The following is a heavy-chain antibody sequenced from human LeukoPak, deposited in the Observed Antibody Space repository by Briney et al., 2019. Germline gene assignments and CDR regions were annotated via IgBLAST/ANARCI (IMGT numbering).Heavy chain of an antibody. CDR3: ANEVRPNDY. J-gene: IGHJ4*02. D-gene: IGHD1-1*01. V-gene: IGHV3-23*01. CDR1: GFSFSSHA. CDR2: IDISGGTT. Sequence: GGSLRLSCAVSGFSFSSHAMCWVRQAPGKGLEWVSSIDISGGTTYYTDSVSSRFTISRDNSKNTLYLEMNSLTVEDTALYYCANEVRPNDYWGQGTLVTVSS.